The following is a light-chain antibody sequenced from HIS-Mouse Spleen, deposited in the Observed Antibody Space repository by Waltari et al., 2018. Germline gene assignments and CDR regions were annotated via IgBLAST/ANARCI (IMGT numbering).Light chain of an antibody. V-gene: IGLV3-1*01. CDR3: QAWDSSYSV. J-gene: IGLJ2*01. CDR1: KLGDKY. Sequence: SYELTQPPSVSVSPGQTASITCSGAKLGDKYACWYQQKPGQSPVLVIYQDSKRPSGIPERFSGSNSGNTATLTISGTQAMDEDDYYCQAWDSSYSVFGGGTKLTVL. CDR2: QDS.